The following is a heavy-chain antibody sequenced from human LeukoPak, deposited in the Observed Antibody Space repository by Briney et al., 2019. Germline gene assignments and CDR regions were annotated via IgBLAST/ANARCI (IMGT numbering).Heavy chain of an antibody. Sequence: PGGSLRLSCATSKFNFINYGLTWVRQAPGKGLEWVSSISGSGSDTQYAASVQGRFTISRDNSKNTLYLQMNSLRAEDTAVYYCAKDPNGDYVGTFEIWGHGTRVTVSS. D-gene: IGHD4-23*01. CDR2: ISGSGSDT. J-gene: IGHJ3*02. CDR3: AKDPNGDYVGTFEI. V-gene: IGHV3-23*01. CDR1: KFNFINYG.